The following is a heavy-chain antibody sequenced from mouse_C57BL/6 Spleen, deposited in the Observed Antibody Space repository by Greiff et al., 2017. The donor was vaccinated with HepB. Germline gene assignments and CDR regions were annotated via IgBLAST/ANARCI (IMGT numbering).Heavy chain of an antibody. CDR2: ISSGSSTI. V-gene: IGHV5-17*01. CDR1: GFTFSDYG. J-gene: IGHJ2*01. CDR3: ARRLYYFDY. Sequence: EVKLVESGGGLVKPGGSLKLSCAASGFTFSDYGMHWVRQAPEKGLEWVAYISSGSSTIYYADTVKGLFTISRDNAKNTLFLQMTSLRSEDTAVYYCARRLYYFDYWGQGTTLTVSS.